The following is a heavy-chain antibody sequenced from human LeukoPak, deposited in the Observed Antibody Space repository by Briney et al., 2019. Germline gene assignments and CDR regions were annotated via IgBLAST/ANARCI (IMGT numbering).Heavy chain of an antibody. CDR1: GFTVSSNY. CDR3: TTDRGYCSSTSCSWEDWFDP. J-gene: IGHJ5*02. CDR2: IKSKTDGGTT. D-gene: IGHD2-2*01. Sequence: PGGSLRLSCAASGFTVSSNYMSWVRQAPGKGLEWVGRIKSKTDGGTTDYAAPVKGRFTISRDDSKNTLYLQMNSLKTEDTAVYYCTTDRGYCSSTSCSWEDWFDPWGQGTLVTVSS. V-gene: IGHV3-15*01.